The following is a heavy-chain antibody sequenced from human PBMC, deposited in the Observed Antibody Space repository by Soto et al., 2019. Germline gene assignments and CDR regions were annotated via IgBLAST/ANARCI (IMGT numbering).Heavy chain of an antibody. CDR1: GYTFTSYA. Sequence: QVQLVQSGAEVKKPGASVKVSCKASGYTFTSYAMHWVRQAPGQRLEWMGWINAGSGNTKYSQKFQGRVTITRDTSASTAYMELSSLRSEDTAVYYCARGYYDILTGDESDAFDIWGQGTMVTVSS. J-gene: IGHJ3*02. CDR2: INAGSGNT. D-gene: IGHD3-9*01. CDR3: ARGYYDILTGDESDAFDI. V-gene: IGHV1-3*01.